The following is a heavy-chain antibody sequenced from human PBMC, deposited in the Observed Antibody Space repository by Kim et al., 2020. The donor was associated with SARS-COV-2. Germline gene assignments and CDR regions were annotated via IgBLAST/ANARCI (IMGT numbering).Heavy chain of an antibody. CDR1: GFTISTYA. D-gene: IGHD3-10*01. Sequence: GGSLRLSCAASGFTISTYAMYWVRQAQGTGLEWVAAGSYDGTNKSYADAVKGRFTISRDNSKNTLSLHMSILRTDGTAVYYCASSGSGPYYDYWGQGTLVTVSS. CDR2: GSYDGTNK. J-gene: IGHJ4*02. CDR3: ASSGSGPYYDY. V-gene: IGHV3-30*04.